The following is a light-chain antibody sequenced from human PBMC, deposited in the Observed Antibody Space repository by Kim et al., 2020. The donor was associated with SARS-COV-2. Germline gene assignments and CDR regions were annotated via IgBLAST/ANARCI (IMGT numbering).Light chain of an antibody. J-gene: IGKJ2*01. V-gene: IGKV3-15*01. CDR2: GAS. CDR1: GSVGSN. CDR3: QHYNDWPPMYT. Sequence: SPGERASLPCRGSGSVGSNLAWYQQQPGQGPRLLIYGASTRATGTPVRFRGSGSGTEFTLTISSLQSEDFAVYFCQHYNDWPPMYTFGQGTKLEIK.